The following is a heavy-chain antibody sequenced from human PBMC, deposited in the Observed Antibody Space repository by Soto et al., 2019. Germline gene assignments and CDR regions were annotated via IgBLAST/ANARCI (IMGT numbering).Heavy chain of an antibody. J-gene: IGHJ4*02. CDR1: GFTFSSYS. Sequence: PGGSLRLSCAASGFTFSSYSMNWVRQAPGKGLEWVSSISSSSSYIYYADSVKGRFTISRDNAKNSLYLQMNSLRAEDTAVYYSASVGVVVAASFDYWGQGTLVTVS. V-gene: IGHV3-21*01. CDR2: ISSSSSYI. CDR3: ASVGVVVAASFDY. D-gene: IGHD2-15*01.